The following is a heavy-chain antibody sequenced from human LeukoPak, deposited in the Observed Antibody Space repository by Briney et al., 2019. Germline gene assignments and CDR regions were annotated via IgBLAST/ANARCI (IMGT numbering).Heavy chain of an antibody. CDR2: IYYSGST. Sequence: SETLSLTCSVSGGSISSSSYYWGWIRQPPGKGLEWIGSIYYSGSTYYNPSLKSRLTISVDTSKNQFSLKLSSVTAADTAVYYCASASYYGSGTYYYYYYMDVWGNGTTVTVSS. CDR3: ASASYYGSGTYYYYYYMDV. J-gene: IGHJ6*03. CDR1: GGSISSSSYY. V-gene: IGHV4-39*01. D-gene: IGHD3-10*01.